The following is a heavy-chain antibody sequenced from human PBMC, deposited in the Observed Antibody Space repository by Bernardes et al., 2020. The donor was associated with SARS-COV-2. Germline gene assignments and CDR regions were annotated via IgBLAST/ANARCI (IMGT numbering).Heavy chain of an antibody. V-gene: IGHV3-23*01. CDR2: ISCTGGVT. D-gene: IGHD2-8*01. CDR3: AREGWFYDNNGVRELYFDL. J-gene: IGHJ2*01. CDR1: GFTFGSFA. Sequence: GGSLRLSCAVSGFTFGSFAMHWVRQAPGKGLEWVSAISCTGGVTYYADSVRGRFTVSRDNSKNTLYLQMNSLRVEDTAVYYCAREGWFYDNNGVRELYFDLWGCGTLV.